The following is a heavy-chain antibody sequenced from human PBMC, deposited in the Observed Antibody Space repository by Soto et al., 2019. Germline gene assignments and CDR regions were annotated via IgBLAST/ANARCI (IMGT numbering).Heavy chain of an antibody. Sequence: SETLSLTCTVSGGSISSGYYYWSWIRQPPGKGLEWIGYIYYSGSTYYNPSLKSRVTISVDTSKNQFSLKLSSVTAADTAVYYCARERPDGARLDPWGQGTLVTVSS. D-gene: IGHD6-6*01. CDR1: GGSISSGYYY. CDR3: ARERPDGARLDP. J-gene: IGHJ5*02. V-gene: IGHV4-30-4*01. CDR2: IYYSGST.